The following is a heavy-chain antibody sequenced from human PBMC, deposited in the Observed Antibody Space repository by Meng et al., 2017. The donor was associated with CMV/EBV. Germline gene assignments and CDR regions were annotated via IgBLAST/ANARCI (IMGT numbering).Heavy chain of an antibody. Sequence: GESLKISCAASGFTFSSYGMHWVRQAPGKGLEWVAFIRYDGSNKYYADSVKGRFTISRDNSKNTLYLQMNSLRAEDTAVYYCAKDYDSSGLGAYYFDYWGQGTLVTVSS. CDR2: IRYDGSNK. D-gene: IGHD3-22*01. CDR1: GFTFSSYG. J-gene: IGHJ4*02. CDR3: AKDYDSSGLGAYYFDY. V-gene: IGHV3-30*02.